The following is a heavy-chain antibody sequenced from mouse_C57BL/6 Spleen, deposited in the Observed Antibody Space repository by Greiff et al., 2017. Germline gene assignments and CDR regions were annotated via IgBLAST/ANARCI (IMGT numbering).Heavy chain of an antibody. CDR1: GFTFSDYY. CDR2: ISNGGGST. Sequence: EVKVVESGGGLVQPGGSLKLSCAASGFTFSDYYMYWVRQTPEKRLEWVAYISNGGGSTYYPDTVKGRFTISRDNAKNTLYLQMSRLKSEDTAMYYCARHEVCLDYWGQGTTLTVSS. V-gene: IGHV5-12*01. J-gene: IGHJ2*01. CDR3: ARHEVCLDY. D-gene: IGHD2-10*02.